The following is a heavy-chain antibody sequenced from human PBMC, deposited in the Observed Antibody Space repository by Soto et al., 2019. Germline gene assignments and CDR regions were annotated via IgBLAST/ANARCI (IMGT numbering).Heavy chain of an antibody. Sequence: GESLRLACTVYGFAFNNYGINWVRQAPGKGLEWVSSISKSDYTYYSDSVKGRFTISRENAKNSVSLQMNTLRVEDTAVYYCARDDSIVIPAVSDFWGQGTLVTVSS. CDR3: ARDDSIVIPAVSDF. J-gene: IGHJ4*02. CDR2: ISKSDYT. CDR1: GFAFNNYG. D-gene: IGHD2-2*01. V-gene: IGHV3-21*01.